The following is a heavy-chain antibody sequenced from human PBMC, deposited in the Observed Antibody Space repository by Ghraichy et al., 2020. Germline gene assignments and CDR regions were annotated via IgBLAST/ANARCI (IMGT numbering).Heavy chain of an antibody. Sequence: SETLSLTCAVYGGSFSGYYWSWIRQPPGKGLEWIGEINHSGSTNYNPSLKSRVTISVDTSKNQFSLKLSSVTAADTAVYYCAISPSREYDSSGYYFYYYYYGMDVWGQGTTVTVSS. D-gene: IGHD3-22*01. CDR3: AISPSREYDSSGYYFYYYYYGMDV. CDR1: GGSFSGYY. V-gene: IGHV4-34*01. CDR2: INHSGST. J-gene: IGHJ6*02.